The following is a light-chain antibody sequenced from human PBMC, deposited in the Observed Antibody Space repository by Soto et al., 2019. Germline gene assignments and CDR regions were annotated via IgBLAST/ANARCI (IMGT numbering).Light chain of an antibody. J-gene: IGKJ1*01. CDR1: QSISSY. CDR2: AAS. V-gene: IGKV1-39*01. CDR3: QQSYSIPWT. Sequence: DIQITQSPSSLSASVGDRVTITCRASQSISSYLNWYQQKPKKAPKVLIYAASSLQSGVPSRFSGSGSGTDFTLTISSLQPEDFATYYCQQSYSIPWTFGQGTKVEIK.